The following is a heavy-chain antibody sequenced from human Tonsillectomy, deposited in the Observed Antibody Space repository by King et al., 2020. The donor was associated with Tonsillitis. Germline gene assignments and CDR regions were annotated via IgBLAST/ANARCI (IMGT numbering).Heavy chain of an antibody. J-gene: IGHJ3*02. Sequence: VQLVESGGGLVQPGGSLRLSCAASGFTFSNYAMSWVRQAPGKGLEWVAAISGSGGSTYYADYVKGRFTISRDNSKNTLYLQMNSLKAEDTAVYYCAKKLGDAFDIWGQGTMVTVSS. CDR1: GFTFSNYA. CDR3: AKKLGDAFDI. V-gene: IGHV3-23*04. D-gene: IGHD7-27*01. CDR2: ISGSGGST.